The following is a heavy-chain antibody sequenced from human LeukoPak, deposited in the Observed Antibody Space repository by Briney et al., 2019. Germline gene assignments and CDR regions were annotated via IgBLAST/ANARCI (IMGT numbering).Heavy chain of an antibody. D-gene: IGHD3-22*01. V-gene: IGHV1-24*01. Sequence: AAVKVSCKGSGRTLSEVSLHGVGQSREKGLEWMGVFDRQERKIRYAQNFQGRVTMTEDTSTDTAFMDLNSLRSEDAAVYYFPTVNNDRDGYPLFWFDPSGRGTQVTVSS. J-gene: IGHJ5*02. CDR3: PTVNNDRDGYPLFWFDP. CDR1: GRTLSEVS. CDR2: FDRQERKI.